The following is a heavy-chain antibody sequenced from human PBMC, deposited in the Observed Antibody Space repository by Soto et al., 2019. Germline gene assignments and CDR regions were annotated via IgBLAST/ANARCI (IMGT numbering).Heavy chain of an antibody. CDR1: GFTFSTYG. CDR2: TWYDGSNK. V-gene: IGHV3-33*01. J-gene: IGHJ6*02. D-gene: IGHD3-10*01. CDR3: ARGLMVRGGEYYYGMDV. Sequence: QVQLEESGGGVVQPGRSLRLSCAASGFTFSTYGMHWVRQAPGKELEWVAVTWYDGSNKYYADSVKGRFTISSDNSKNTLYLQMNSLRAEDTALYYCARGLMVRGGEYYYGMDVWGQATTVTVSS.